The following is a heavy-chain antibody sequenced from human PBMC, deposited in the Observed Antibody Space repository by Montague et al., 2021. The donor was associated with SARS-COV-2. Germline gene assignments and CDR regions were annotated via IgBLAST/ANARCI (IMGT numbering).Heavy chain of an antibody. J-gene: IGHJ4*02. Sequence: SETLSLTCTVSGGSISCDYYSWIRQPPATGLEWIGFGYYYGNTYSXHSLRVRVTTSVYTSTNHYSLTPRSVTAAATAIYYCARHYDHSSRVDSWGQGTLVTVSS. D-gene: IGHD3-16*01. CDR2: GYYYGNT. CDR1: GGSISCDY. V-gene: IGHV4-59*08. CDR3: ARHYDHSSRVDS.